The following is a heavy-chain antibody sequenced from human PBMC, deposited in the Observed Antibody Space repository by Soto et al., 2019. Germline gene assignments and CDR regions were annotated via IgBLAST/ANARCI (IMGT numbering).Heavy chain of an antibody. V-gene: IGHV4-59*08. Sequence: QVQLQESGPGLVKPSETLSLTCTVSGGSITGYYWSWIRQPPGKGLEWIRYIHSSGNTNYNPSLKSRVSISIDTSRNQFSLKLSSVTAADTAVYYCARRKVATYFDYWGQGTQVTVSS. CDR3: ARRKVATYFDY. CDR2: IHSSGNT. D-gene: IGHD5-12*01. CDR1: GGSITGYY. J-gene: IGHJ4*02.